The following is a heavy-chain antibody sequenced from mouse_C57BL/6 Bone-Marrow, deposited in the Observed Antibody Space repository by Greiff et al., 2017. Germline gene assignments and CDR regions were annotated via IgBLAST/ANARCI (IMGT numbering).Heavy chain of an antibody. D-gene: IGHD1-1*01. CDR2: IDPENGDT. Sequence: EVQLQQSGAELVRPGASVKLSCTASGFNIKDDYMHWVKQRPEQGLEWIGWIDPENGDTEYASKFQGKATITADTSSNTAYLQLSSLTSEDTAVYYCTTYYYGSSYVGFAYWGQGTLVTVSA. CDR1: GFNIKDDY. V-gene: IGHV14-4*01. CDR3: TTYYYGSSYVGFAY. J-gene: IGHJ3*01.